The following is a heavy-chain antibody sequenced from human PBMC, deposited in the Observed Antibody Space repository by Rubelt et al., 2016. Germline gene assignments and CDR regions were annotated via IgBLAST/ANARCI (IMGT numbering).Heavy chain of an antibody. J-gene: IGHJ5*02. CDR2: IIPMFGVP. Sequence: QVQLVQSGAEVKKPGSSVKVSCKASGGTFNSDAISWVRQAPGQGLEWMGGIIPMFGVPKYAQKFQGRVTLTADESTNTAYMELSSLRSEDTAVYYCARKSDATWQVAPWGQGTLVTVSS. CDR1: GGTFNSDA. V-gene: IGHV1-69*01. D-gene: IGHD2-15*01. CDR3: ARKSDATWQVAP.